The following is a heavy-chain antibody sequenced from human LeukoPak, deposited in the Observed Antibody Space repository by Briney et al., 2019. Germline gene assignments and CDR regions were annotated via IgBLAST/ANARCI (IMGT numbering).Heavy chain of an antibody. CDR2: ISVYSGNT. CDR3: ARDANGVLGDY. CDR1: GYTFSSYG. D-gene: IGHD2-8*01. J-gene: IGHJ4*02. V-gene: IGHV1-18*01. Sequence: ASVKVSCKASGYTFSSYGISWVRQAPGQGLEWMGWISVYSGNTNYAQRFQGRVTMTTDTSTGTAYMELRSLRSDDTAMYYCARDANGVLGDYWGQGTLVTVSS.